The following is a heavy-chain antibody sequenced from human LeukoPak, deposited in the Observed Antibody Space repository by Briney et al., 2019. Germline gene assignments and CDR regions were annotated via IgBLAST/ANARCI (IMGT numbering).Heavy chain of an antibody. J-gene: IGHJ4*02. CDR3: ANRTHNSASGWYGVDY. CDR2: ISGSGGST. V-gene: IGHV3-23*01. Sequence: PGGPLRLSCSASGFTFSNLAMLGLPQAPGKTLEGFSSISGSGGSTYYADSVKGRFTISRDNSKNTLYLQMKSLRAEDTAVYYCANRTHNSASGWYGVDYWGQGTLVTVSS. CDR1: GFTFSNLA. D-gene: IGHD6-19*01.